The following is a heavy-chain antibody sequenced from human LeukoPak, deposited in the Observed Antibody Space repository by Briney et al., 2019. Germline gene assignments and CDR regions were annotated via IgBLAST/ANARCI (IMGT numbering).Heavy chain of an antibody. Sequence: SETLSLTCTVSGGSISSYYWSWIRQPPGKGLEWIGYIYYSGSTYYNPSLKSRVTISLDTSKNQFSLKLTSVTAADTAVYYCARDRWFDPWGQGTLVTVSS. V-gene: IGHV4-59*06. CDR3: ARDRWFDP. D-gene: IGHD5-24*01. J-gene: IGHJ5*02. CDR1: GGSISSYY. CDR2: IYYSGST.